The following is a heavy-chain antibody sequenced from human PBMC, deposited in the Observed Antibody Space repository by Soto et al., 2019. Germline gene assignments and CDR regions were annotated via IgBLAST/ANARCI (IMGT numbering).Heavy chain of an antibody. J-gene: IGHJ3*02. CDR3: ARLYSFYDIVAGAQIYAFAT. Sequence: SETLSLTCTVSCDSISSSYWSWIRQSPGKGLEWIGYIYYSGSTNYNASLKSRVTISVDTSKNQFSLRLSSVTAADTAVYYCARLYSFYDIVAGAQIYAFATWGQGTMV. CDR1: CDSISSSY. CDR2: IYYSGST. V-gene: IGHV4-59*01. D-gene: IGHD3-9*01.